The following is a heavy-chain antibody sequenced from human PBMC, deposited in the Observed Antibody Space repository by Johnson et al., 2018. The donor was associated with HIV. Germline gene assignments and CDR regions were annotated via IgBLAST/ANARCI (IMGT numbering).Heavy chain of an antibody. Sequence: QVQLVESGGGVVQPGGSLRLSCAASGFTFNTYGMDWVRQAPGKGLEWVAFIRYDGNSKYYIDSVKGRFTVSRDNSKNTLYLQMKSLRPEDMAVYYCAKESKWESRTPHAFDMWGQGTMVTVSS. D-gene: IGHD1-26*01. CDR2: IRYDGNSK. CDR1: GFTFNTYG. V-gene: IGHV3-30*02. J-gene: IGHJ3*02. CDR3: AKESKWESRTPHAFDM.